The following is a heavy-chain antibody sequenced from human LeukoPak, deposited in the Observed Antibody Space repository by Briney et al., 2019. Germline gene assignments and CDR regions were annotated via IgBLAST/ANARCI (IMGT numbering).Heavy chain of an antibody. D-gene: IGHD3-16*02. CDR3: ARARVIPASFDD. CDR1: GGSITFGSYY. CDR2: IYTSGRT. Sequence: SETLSLTCTVSGGSITFGSYYWTWIRQPPGNGLEWIGRIYTSGRTFYNPSLKSRVTISMDTSMNQFSLSLNSVTAADTAVYYCARARVIPASFDDWGQGTLVTVSS. V-gene: IGHV4-61*02. J-gene: IGHJ4*02.